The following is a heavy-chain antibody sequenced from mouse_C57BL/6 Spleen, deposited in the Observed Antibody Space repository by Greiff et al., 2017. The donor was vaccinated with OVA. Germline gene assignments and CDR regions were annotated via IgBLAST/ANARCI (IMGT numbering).Heavy chain of an antibody. CDR1: GFTFTDYY. V-gene: IGHV7-4*01. CDR2: IRNKANGYTT. J-gene: IGHJ4*01. CDR3: VKVLIGTYAMDY. D-gene: IGHD2-14*01. Sequence: EVNVVESGGGLVQPGASLRLSCAASGFTFTDYYMSWVRQPPGKAPEWLALIRNKANGYTTEYTASVKGRFTISRDNSQNILYLQMNTLRAEDSATYYCVKVLIGTYAMDYWGQGTSVTVSS.